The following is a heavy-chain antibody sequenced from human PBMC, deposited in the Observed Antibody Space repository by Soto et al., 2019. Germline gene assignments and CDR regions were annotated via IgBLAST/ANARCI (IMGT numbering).Heavy chain of an antibody. CDR2: MNPNSGNT. V-gene: IGHV1-8*01. J-gene: IGHJ3*02. Sequence: EASVKVSCKASGYTFTSYDINWVRQATGQGLEWMGWMNPNSGNTGYAQKFQGRVTMTRNTSISTAYMELSSLRSEDTAVYYCARPTSVRDAFAIWGQGTMVTVSS. CDR1: GYTFTSYD. CDR3: ARPTSVRDAFAI. D-gene: IGHD6-6*01.